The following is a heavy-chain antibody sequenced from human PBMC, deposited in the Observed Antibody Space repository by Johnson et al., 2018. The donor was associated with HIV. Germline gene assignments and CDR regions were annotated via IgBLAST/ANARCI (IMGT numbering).Heavy chain of an antibody. CDR1: GFTFSSYG. V-gene: IGHV3-33*06. D-gene: IGHD4-17*01. J-gene: IGHJ3*02. Sequence: VESGGGVVQPGRSLRLSCAASGFTFSSYGMHWVRQAPGKGLEWVAVLWYDGSNKYYADSVKGRVPIYRNNSKNTLYLQMNSLRAEDTAVYYCAKGNGDYRSDAFDIWGQGTMVTVSS. CDR2: LWYDGSNK. CDR3: AKGNGDYRSDAFDI.